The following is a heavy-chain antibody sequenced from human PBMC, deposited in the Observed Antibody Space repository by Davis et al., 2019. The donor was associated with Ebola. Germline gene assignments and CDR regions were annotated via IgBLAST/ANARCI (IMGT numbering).Heavy chain of an antibody. CDR2: TWYDGNDK. D-gene: IGHD2-15*01. CDR3: ARRLPFYGMDV. V-gene: IGHV3-33*01. J-gene: IGHJ6*02. Sequence: PGGSLRLSCAASGFAFRNYVMHWVRQPPGKGLEWVGVTWYDGNDKYYGDSVQGRFTISRDNSRNTLYLQMNSLRAEDTAVYYCARRLPFYGMDVWGQGTTVTVSS. CDR1: GFAFRNYV.